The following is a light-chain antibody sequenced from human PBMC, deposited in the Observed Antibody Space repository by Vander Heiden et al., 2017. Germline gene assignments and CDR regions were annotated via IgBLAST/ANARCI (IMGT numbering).Light chain of an antibody. CDR3: QQRSNWYT. CDR1: QSVSSY. CDR2: DAS. Sequence: IVLTQSPATLSLSPGGRATPSCRASQSVSSYLAWYQQKPGQAPRLLIYDASNRATGIPARFSGSGSGTDFTLTISSLEPEDFAVYYCQQRSNWYTFGQGTKLEIK. J-gene: IGKJ2*01. V-gene: IGKV3-11*01.